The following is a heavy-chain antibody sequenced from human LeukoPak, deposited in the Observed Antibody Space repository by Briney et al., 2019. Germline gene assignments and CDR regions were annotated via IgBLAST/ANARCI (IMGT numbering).Heavy chain of an antibody. V-gene: IGHV3-23*01. CDR3: AKSFRHVLRFLEWLFAFDI. CDR2: ISGSGGST. D-gene: IGHD3-3*01. J-gene: IGHJ3*02. Sequence: GGSLRLSCAASGFIFSSYAMSWLRQAPGKGLEWVSAISGSGGSTYYADSVKGRFTISRDNSKNTLYLQMNSLRAEDTAVYYCAKSFRHVLRFLEWLFAFDIWGQGTMVTVSS. CDR1: GFIFSSYA.